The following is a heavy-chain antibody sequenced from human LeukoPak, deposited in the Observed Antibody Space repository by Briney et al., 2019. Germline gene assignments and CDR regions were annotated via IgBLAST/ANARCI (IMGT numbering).Heavy chain of an antibody. Sequence: GGSLRLSCAASGFTFSSYWMSWVRQAPGKGLEWVANIKQDGSEKYYVDSVKGRFTISRHNANKSLYLQMNSLRAEDTAMYYCVRDNPRCCGVIPSNIDDYWGQGTLVTVPS. CDR1: GFTFSSYW. CDR3: VRDNPRCCGVIPSNIDDY. V-gene: IGHV3-7*01. J-gene: IGHJ4*02. CDR2: IKQDGSEK. D-gene: IGHD2/OR15-2a*01.